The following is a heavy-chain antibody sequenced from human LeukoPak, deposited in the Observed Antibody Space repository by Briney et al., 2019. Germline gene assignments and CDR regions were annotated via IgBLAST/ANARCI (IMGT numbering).Heavy chain of an antibody. V-gene: IGHV4-34*01. CDR3: ATSSGRYVGLYDY. CDR2: SNQSGST. CDR1: NGSFSGYY. Sequence: SETLSLTCTVYNGSFSGYYWSWIRQPPGKGLEWIGESNQSGSTSYNPSLKSRVTISVGTSKDQFSLRLTSVTAADTAVYYCATSSGRYVGLYDYWGQGTLVTVSS. D-gene: IGHD3-16*01. J-gene: IGHJ4*02.